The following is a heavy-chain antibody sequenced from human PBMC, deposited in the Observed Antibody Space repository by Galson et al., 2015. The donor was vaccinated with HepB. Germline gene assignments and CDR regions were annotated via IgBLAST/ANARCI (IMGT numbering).Heavy chain of an antibody. CDR3: VYSSWYGPSYGVY. Sequence: QSGAEVKKPGESLRISCTGSGYSFTSYWISWVRQMPGKGLEWMGRIDPSDSYTNYSPSFQGHVTISADKSISTAYLQWSSLKASDTAMYYFVYSSWYGPSYGVYWGQGTLVTVSS. CDR2: IDPSDSYT. V-gene: IGHV5-10-1*01. CDR1: GYSFTSYW. D-gene: IGHD6-13*01. J-gene: IGHJ4*02.